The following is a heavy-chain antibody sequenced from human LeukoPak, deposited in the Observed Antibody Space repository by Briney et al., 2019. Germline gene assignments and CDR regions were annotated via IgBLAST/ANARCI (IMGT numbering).Heavy chain of an antibody. CDR1: GISISNYA. CDR3: TTRACHAGGCSSSFYYYYGLHF. D-gene: IGHD3-16*01. J-gene: IGHJ6*02. CDR2: IIPIFGTA. V-gene: IGHV1-69*01. Sequence: ASVRVSCKASGISISNYAVSWVRQAPGQGFEWMGGIIPIFGTADYAQKFQGRVTITADQSTSTTYMALSSLKSEDTATYYCTTRACHAGGCSSSFYYYYGLHFWGQGTTVSVSS.